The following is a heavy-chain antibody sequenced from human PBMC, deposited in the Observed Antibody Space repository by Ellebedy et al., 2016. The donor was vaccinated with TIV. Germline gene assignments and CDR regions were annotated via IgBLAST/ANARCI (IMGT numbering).Heavy chain of an antibody. J-gene: IGHJ5*02. CDR2: IIPIFGTA. CDR3: ARGLASGSYYFLGWFDP. D-gene: IGHD3-10*01. CDR1: GGTFSSYA. V-gene: IGHV1-69*13. Sequence: SVKVSCXASGGTFSSYAISWVRQAPGQGLEWMGGIIPIFGTANYAQKFQGRVTITADESTSTAYMELSSLRSEDTAVYYCARGLASGSYYFLGWFDPWGQGTLVTVSS.